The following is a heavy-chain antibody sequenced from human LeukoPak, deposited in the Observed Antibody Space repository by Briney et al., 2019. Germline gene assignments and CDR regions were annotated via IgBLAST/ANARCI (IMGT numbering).Heavy chain of an antibody. V-gene: IGHV3-23*01. J-gene: IGHJ4*02. D-gene: IGHD1-26*01. CDR1: GYSISSGYY. Sequence: PSETLSLTCTVSGYSISSGYYWGWIRQPPGKGLEWVSAISGSGGSTYYADSVKGRFTISRDNSKNTLYLQMNSLRAEDTAVYYCANPRGSFDYWGQGTLVTVSS. CDR2: ISGSGGST. CDR3: ANPRGSFDY.